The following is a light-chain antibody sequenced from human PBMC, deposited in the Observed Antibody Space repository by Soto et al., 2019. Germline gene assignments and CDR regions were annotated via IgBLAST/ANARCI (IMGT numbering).Light chain of an antibody. Sequence: SYELTQPPSVSVAPGKTARITCGGNNVGSKNVHWYQQKAGQAPVLVINYNTDRPSGIPERFSGSNSGSTATLTISRVEAGDEADYYCQVWDSHVVFGGGTKLTVL. J-gene: IGLJ2*01. CDR3: QVWDSHVV. CDR1: NVGSKN. V-gene: IGLV3-21*04. CDR2: YNT.